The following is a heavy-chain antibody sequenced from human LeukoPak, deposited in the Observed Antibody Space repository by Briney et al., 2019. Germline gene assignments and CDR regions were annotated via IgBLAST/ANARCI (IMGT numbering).Heavy chain of an antibody. J-gene: IGHJ4*02. Sequence: GGSLRLSCAASGFIFSTYAMHWVRQPPGKGLEWVAVISYDGSDKYYADSVKGRFTISRDNSKNTLYLQMNSLRPEDTAVYYCASLPYASGPTVDYWGQGALVTVSS. D-gene: IGHD6-19*01. CDR3: ASLPYASGPTVDY. CDR1: GFIFSTYA. CDR2: ISYDGSDK. V-gene: IGHV3-30-3*01.